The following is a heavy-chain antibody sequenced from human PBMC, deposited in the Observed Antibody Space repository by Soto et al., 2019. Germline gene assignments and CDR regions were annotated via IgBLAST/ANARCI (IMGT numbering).Heavy chain of an antibody. CDR2: IWSNGRNT. CDR1: ALTFSCCG. J-gene: IGHJ3*02. Sequence: PGGSLRLSCAASALTFSCCGMHWVRQAPGKGLEWVAVIWSNGRNTYYADSVKGRFTFSRDNAKNTLYLQMNSLRVEDTALYYCVRERAPFDAFDIWGQGTMVTVS. V-gene: IGHV3-33*01. CDR3: VRERAPFDAFDI.